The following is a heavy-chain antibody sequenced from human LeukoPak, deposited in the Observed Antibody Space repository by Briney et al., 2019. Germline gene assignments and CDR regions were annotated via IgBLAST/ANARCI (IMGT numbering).Heavy chain of an antibody. Sequence: SETLSLTCTVSGVSISSYYWSWIRQPPGKGLEWMASIFYTGSTYYNSSLKSRVTISVDTSKNQFSLKLTSVTAADTAVYYCARHLMSVIDPWGQGTLVTVSS. CDR1: GVSISSYY. V-gene: IGHV4-59*05. CDR2: IFYTGST. D-gene: IGHD2-8*01. J-gene: IGHJ5*02. CDR3: ARHLMSVIDP.